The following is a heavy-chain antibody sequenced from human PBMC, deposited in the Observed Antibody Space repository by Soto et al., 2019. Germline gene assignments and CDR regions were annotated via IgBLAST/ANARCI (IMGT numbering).Heavy chain of an antibody. CDR1: GDTFTSYG. CDR3: AGEGVAPYYYYGMDV. CDR2: ISTYNGDT. J-gene: IGHJ6*02. D-gene: IGHD5-12*01. V-gene: IGHV1-18*01. Sequence: GASVKVSCKASGDTFTSYGISWVRQAPGQGLEWMGWISTYNGDTNYAQTFQGRVTMTTDTSTSTVYMELRSLRSDDTAVYYCAGEGVAPYYYYGMDVWGQGTPVTVSS.